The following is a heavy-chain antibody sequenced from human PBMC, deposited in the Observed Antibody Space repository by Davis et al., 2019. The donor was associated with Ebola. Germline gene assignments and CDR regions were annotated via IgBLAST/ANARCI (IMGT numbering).Heavy chain of an antibody. CDR2: ISSSSSYI. CDR3: ARDPRGGADGMDV. V-gene: IGHV3-21*01. J-gene: IGHJ6*02. D-gene: IGHD3-16*01. CDR1: GFPLSSYS. Sequence: GESPKTPCAASGFPLSSYSMNWARQPPGKGLEWVSPISSSSSYISYADSVKGRFTISRDNAKNALYLQMNSLRAEDTAVYYCARDPRGGADGMDVWGQGTTVTVSS.